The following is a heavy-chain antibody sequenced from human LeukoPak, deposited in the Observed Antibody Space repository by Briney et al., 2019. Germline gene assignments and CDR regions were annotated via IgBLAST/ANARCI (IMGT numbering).Heavy chain of an antibody. Sequence: GASVKVSCKASGYSFTNYGISWVRQAPGQGVEWMGWINIYHNHTNYAQKLQGRVSMATDTSTNTAYMVLRSLRTDGTAVYYCARDIWFGDFANAFDIWGQGTMVTVSS. CDR3: ARDIWFGDFANAFDI. J-gene: IGHJ3*02. D-gene: IGHD3-10*01. CDR1: GYSFTNYG. V-gene: IGHV1-18*01. CDR2: INIYHNHT.